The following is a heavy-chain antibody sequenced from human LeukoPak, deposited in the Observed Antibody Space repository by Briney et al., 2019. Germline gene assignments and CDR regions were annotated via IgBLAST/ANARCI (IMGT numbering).Heavy chain of an antibody. CDR1: GYTFTSYY. CDR2: INPSGGST. V-gene: IGHV1-46*01. CDR3: ARDKGAHIAVAGGLYYFDY. Sequence: ASVKVSCKASGYTFTSYYMHWVRQAPGQGLEWMGIINPSGGSTSYAQKFQGRVTMTRDTSTGTVYMELSSLRSEDTAVYYCARDKGAHIAVAGGLYYFDYWGQGTLVTVSS. D-gene: IGHD6-19*01. J-gene: IGHJ4*02.